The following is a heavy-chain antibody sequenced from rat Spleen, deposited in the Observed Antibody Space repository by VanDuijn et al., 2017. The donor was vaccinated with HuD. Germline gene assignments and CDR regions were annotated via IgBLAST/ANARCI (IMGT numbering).Heavy chain of an antibody. Sequence: EVQLVETGGGLVQPGRSLKLSCVASGFTFSRYWMYWVRQAPGKGLEWVSSINPESSSTCYSDSVKGRFTISRDNAENTVYLQMDSLRSEDTATYYCTTDRPGGVMDAWGQGASLTVSS. CDR2: INPESSST. D-gene: IGHD1-11*01. J-gene: IGHJ4*01. V-gene: IGHV5-58*01. CDR3: TTDRPGGVMDA. CDR1: GFTFSRYW.